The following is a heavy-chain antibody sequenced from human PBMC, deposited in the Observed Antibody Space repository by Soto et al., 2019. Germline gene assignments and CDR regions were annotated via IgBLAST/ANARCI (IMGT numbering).Heavy chain of an antibody. J-gene: IGHJ5*02. CDR2: IQSRGGGGTT. CDR1: GLTVRYFRYAW. Sequence: LXLCCETPGLTVRYFRYAWMCLDRQAPGQGLECLSRIQSRGGGGTTNYAAPVKGRLTISRDDRKRTVYLQMNSLGIEDRAGYYCSWSDYQYFGTWGQRPLFTVSS. CDR3: SWSDYQYFGT. D-gene: IGHD3-10*01. V-gene: IGHV3-15*01.